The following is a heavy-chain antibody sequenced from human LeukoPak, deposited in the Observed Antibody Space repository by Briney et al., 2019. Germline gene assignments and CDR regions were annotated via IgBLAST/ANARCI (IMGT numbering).Heavy chain of an antibody. CDR1: GYSFTSYW. Sequence: GESLKISCKGFGYSFTSYWISWVRPMPGKGLEWVGRIDPSDPYTSYSPSFQGHVTISVDKSIITAYLQWSSLKASDTAMYYCARLGGSGWYGMDVWGQGTTVTVSS. J-gene: IGHJ6*02. V-gene: IGHV5-10-1*01. D-gene: IGHD6-19*01. CDR2: IDPSDPYT. CDR3: ARLGGSGWYGMDV.